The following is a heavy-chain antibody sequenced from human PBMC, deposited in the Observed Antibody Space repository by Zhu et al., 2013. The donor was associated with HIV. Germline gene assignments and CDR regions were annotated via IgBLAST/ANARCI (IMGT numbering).Heavy chain of an antibody. CDR1: GVSITDGSY. Sequence: QVQLQESGPGVVKPSETLSLTCSVSGVSITDGSYWAWVRQTPGKGLEFIAAVYESGNTHYYPSLKTANKHYNPSLKSRVTISADTPKNQFYLKLKSVTAADTASYYCCAEYFWKVLVAVVYMDVWGKGTXVTVTS. CDR2: VYESGNTHYYPSLKTANK. V-gene: IGHV4-38-2*01. D-gene: IGHD3-3*01. J-gene: IGHJ6*03. CDR3: CAEYFWKVLVAVVYMDV.